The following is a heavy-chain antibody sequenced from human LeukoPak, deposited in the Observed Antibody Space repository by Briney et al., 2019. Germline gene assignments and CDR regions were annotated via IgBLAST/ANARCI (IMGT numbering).Heavy chain of an antibody. V-gene: IGHV7-4-1*02. CDR3: ARDYGPRSYWYFDL. CDR1: GYTFTSYA. J-gene: IGHJ2*01. CDR2: INTNTGNP. D-gene: IGHD3-10*01. Sequence: ASVKVSCKASGYTFTSYAMNWVRQAPGQGLEWMGRINTNTGNPTYAQGFTGRFVFSLDTSVSTAYLQISSLKAEDTAVYYCARDYGPRSYWYFDLWGRGTLVTVSS.